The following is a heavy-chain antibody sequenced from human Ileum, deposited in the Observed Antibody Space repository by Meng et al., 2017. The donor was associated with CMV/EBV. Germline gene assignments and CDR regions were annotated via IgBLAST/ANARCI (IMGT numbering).Heavy chain of an antibody. Sequence: QLVEFGGGLVKPGGSLRVSCVASGLIFSKAWMSWVRQVPGKGLEWVGRIKSEADGQTTEYGTAVKGRFTISRDDSKNTLYLQMDSLKIEDTAVYYCTTDGQTDYWGQGTLVTVSS. CDR1: GLIFSKAW. D-gene: IGHD3/OR15-3a*01. V-gene: IGHV3-15*01. CDR3: TTDGQTDY. CDR2: IKSEADGQTT. J-gene: IGHJ4*02.